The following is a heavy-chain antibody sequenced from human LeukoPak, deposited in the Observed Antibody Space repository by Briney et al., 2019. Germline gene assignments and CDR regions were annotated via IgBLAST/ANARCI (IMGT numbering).Heavy chain of an antibody. D-gene: IGHD6-13*01. V-gene: IGHV4-59*08. CDR3: ARRSSSWSFDY. CDR1: SDSIGNSY. J-gene: IGHJ4*02. Sequence: PSETLSLTCTVSSDSIGNSYWSWIRQPPGKGLEWIGHIYSSGSTNYNPSLESRVTISVNTSKNQFSLKLSSVTAADTVVYYCARRSSSWSFDYWGQGTLVTVSS. CDR2: IYSSGST.